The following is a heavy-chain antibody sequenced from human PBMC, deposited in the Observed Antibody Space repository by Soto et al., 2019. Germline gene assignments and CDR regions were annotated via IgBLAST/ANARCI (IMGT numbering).Heavy chain of an antibody. CDR3: ARDRRRSMTNGVGKHNCGFDP. CDR1: GGTISGHY. V-gene: IGHV4-34*01. CDR2: INHSGST. D-gene: IGHD2-8*01. J-gene: IGHJ5*02. Sequence: VPMSLTSAVYGGTISGHYWSLIRQPPGKGLEWIGEINHSGSTNYNPSPTSRVTISGDTSKNQCSLKLSSVTAADTAVYYCARDRRRSMTNGVGKHNCGFDPWGQGSPVTVTS.